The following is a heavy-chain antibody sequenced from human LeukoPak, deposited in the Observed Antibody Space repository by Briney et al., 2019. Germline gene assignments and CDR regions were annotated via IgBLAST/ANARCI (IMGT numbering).Heavy chain of an antibody. CDR3: ARGSGWYFY. Sequence: SETLSLTCTVSGGPISRGGYYGSWIRQHPGKGLEWIGYIYHSGSTYYNPSLKSRVIMSVDTSKNQFSLKLSSVTAADTAVYFCARGSGWYFYWGQGTLVTVSS. D-gene: IGHD6-19*01. J-gene: IGHJ4*02. CDR1: GGPISRGGYY. V-gene: IGHV4-31*03. CDR2: IYHSGST.